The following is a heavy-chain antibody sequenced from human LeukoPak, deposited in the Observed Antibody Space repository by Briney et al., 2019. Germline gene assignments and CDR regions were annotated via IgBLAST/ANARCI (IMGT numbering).Heavy chain of an antibody. CDR3: ARALPYYYDSSGSSFDY. J-gene: IGHJ4*02. D-gene: IGHD3-22*01. Sequence: GGSLRLSCAASGFTFSSYDMHWVRQATGKGLEWVSAIGTAGDTYYPGSVKGRLTISRENAKNSLYLQMNSLRAGDTAVYYCARALPYYYDSSGSSFDYWGQGTLVTVSS. CDR1: GFTFSSYD. V-gene: IGHV3-13*01. CDR2: IGTAGDT.